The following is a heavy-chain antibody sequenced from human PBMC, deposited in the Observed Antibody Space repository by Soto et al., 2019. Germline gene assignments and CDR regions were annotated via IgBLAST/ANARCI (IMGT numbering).Heavy chain of an antibody. CDR1: GYTFTSYG. V-gene: IGHV1-18*04. Sequence: ASVKVSCKASGYTFTSYGISWVRQAPGQGLEWMGWISAYNGNTNYAQKLQGRVTMTTDTSTSTAYMELRSLRSDDTAVYYCARSRHIAPADHNWFDPWGQGTLVTVSS. CDR3: ARSRHIAPADHNWFDP. J-gene: IGHJ5*02. D-gene: IGHD6-13*01. CDR2: ISAYNGNT.